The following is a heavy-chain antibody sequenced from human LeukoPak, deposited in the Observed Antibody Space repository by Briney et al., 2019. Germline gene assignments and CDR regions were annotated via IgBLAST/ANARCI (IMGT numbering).Heavy chain of an antibody. D-gene: IGHD2-2*01. V-gene: IGHV3-23*01. CDR2: ISGSGGST. CDR3: AKDRADCSNTRCCAFFDY. J-gene: IGHJ4*02. CDR1: GSTFSNYA. Sequence: GGSLTLACAASGSTFSNYAINWVRQAPGRGLEWVSAISGSGGSTFYADSVKGRFTISRDNSKNTLYLQMNSLRAEDTAVYYCAKDRADCSNTRCCAFFDYWGQGTLVTVSP.